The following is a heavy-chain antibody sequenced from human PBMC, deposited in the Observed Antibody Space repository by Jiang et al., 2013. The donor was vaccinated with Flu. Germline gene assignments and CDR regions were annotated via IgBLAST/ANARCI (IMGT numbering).Heavy chain of an antibody. Sequence: CAASGFSFSTYSMNWVRQAPGKGLEWISYISSSSSTIKYADSVKGRFTISRDNVKNSLYLQMNSLRDEDTAVYYCARGGIASAGLDYFDYWGQGTLVTVSS. CDR3: ARGGIASAGLDYFDY. CDR1: GFSFSTYS. V-gene: IGHV3-48*02. CDR2: ISSSSSTI. J-gene: IGHJ4*02. D-gene: IGHD6-13*01.